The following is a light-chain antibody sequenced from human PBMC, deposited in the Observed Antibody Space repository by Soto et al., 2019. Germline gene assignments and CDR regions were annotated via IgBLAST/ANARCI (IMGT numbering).Light chain of an antibody. CDR3: KQRSNWPAWT. J-gene: IGKJ1*01. CDR2: DAS. CDR1: QSVSSY. V-gene: IGKV3-11*01. Sequence: EIVLTQSPATLSLSPGERATLSCRASQSVSSYLDWYQQKPGQAPRLLIYDASNRATGITARFSGSGSGTDFTQAISSRETKGIAVYYCKQRSNWPAWTFGQGTKVEIK.